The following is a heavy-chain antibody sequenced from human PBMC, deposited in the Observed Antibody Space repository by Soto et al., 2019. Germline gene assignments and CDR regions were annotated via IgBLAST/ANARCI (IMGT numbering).Heavy chain of an antibody. Sequence: PGGSLRLSCAASGFTVSSNYMSWVRQAPGKGLEWVSVIYSGGSTYYADSVKGRFTISRDNSKNTVYLQMNSLRAEDTAVYYCARDYLGGSSARYYYYGMDVWGQGTTVTVSS. J-gene: IGHJ6*02. CDR1: GFTVSSNY. D-gene: IGHD6-6*01. V-gene: IGHV3-66*01. CDR3: ARDYLGGSSARYYYYGMDV. CDR2: IYSGGST.